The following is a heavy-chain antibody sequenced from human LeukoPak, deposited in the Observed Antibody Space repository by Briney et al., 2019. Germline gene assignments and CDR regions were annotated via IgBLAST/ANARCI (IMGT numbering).Heavy chain of an antibody. D-gene: IGHD6-13*01. CDR1: GGSISSYY. V-gene: IGHV4-59*01. CDR2: IYYSGST. J-gene: IGHJ4*02. Sequence: PSETLSLTCAVSGGSISSYYWSWIRQPPGKGLEWIGYIYYSGSTNYNPSLKGRVTISVDTSKNQLSLKLLSVTAADTAVYYCARGMQQLYHFDSWGRGTLVTVSS. CDR3: ARGMQQLYHFDS.